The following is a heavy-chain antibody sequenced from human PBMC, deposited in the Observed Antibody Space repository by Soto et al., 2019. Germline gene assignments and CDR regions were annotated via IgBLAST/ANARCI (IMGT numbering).Heavy chain of an antibody. J-gene: IGHJ5*02. CDR2: IYTSGST. CDR3: ARGHIVVVPTVGWFDP. V-gene: IGHV4-4*07. CDR1: GGSISGYF. D-gene: IGHD2-2*01. Sequence: SATQALTCPISGGSISGYFLSLIRPHDGKGLEWIGRIYTSGSTNYNPSLKSRVTMSVDTSKNQFSLKLSSVTASDTAVYYCARGHIVVVPTVGWFDPWGQGTPVGVS.